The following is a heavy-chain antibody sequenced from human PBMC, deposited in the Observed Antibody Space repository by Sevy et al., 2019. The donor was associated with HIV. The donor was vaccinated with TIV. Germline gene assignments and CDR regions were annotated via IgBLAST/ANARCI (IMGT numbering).Heavy chain of an antibody. CDR3: ATAWGVPAAILNYYYYGMDV. J-gene: IGHJ6*02. Sequence: ASVKVSCKVSGYTLTELSMHWVRQAPGKGLEWMGGFDPEDGETIYAQKFQGRVTMTEDTSTDTAYMELSSLRSEDTAVYYCATAWGVPAAILNYYYYGMDVWGQGTTVTVSS. V-gene: IGHV1-24*01. CDR2: FDPEDGET. D-gene: IGHD2-2*01. CDR1: GYTLTELS.